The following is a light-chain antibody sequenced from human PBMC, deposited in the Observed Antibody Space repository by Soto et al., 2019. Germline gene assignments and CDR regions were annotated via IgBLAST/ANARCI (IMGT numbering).Light chain of an antibody. CDR3: QHLDSYST. J-gene: IGKJ5*01. CDR1: QGISSY. Sequence: DIQLTQSPSFLSASVGDRVTITCRASQGISSYLAWYQQKPGKAPKLLIYAASTLQSGVPSRFSGSGSGTEFTLTISSLQPEDFATYYCQHLDSYSTFGQGTRLXIK. CDR2: AAS. V-gene: IGKV1-9*01.